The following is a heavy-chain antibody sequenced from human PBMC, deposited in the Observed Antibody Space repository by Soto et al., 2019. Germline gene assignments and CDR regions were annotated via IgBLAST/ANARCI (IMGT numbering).Heavy chain of an antibody. CDR2: INPSGGST. CDR3: ARDLTSESIQASRLSDWFDP. V-gene: IGHV1-46*01. CDR1: GYTFTKYY. D-gene: IGHD5-18*01. J-gene: IGHJ5*02. Sequence: QVQLVQSGAEVKKPGASVKISCKASGYTFTKYYMHWVRQAPEQGLEWVGIINPSGGSTSYAQKFKGIVTMTRYTSTSTVYMELSSLGADDTAVYFCARDLTSESIQASRLSDWFDPWGQGTQVTVSS.